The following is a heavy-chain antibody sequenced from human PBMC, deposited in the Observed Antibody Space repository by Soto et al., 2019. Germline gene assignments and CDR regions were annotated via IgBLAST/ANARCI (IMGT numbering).Heavy chain of an antibody. Sequence: QVQLQESGPGLVRPSETLSLMCPVSGDSMSDYYWSWIRQSPGKGLAWIGYIYHPRNIINYNPSLKSRVTISIDTSKNQFSLSVTSVTANDTAVYYCARVRRYYYMDVWGKGTTVTVSS. CDR3: ARVRRYYYMDV. CDR1: GDSMSDYY. CDR2: IYHPRNII. J-gene: IGHJ6*03. V-gene: IGHV4-59*01.